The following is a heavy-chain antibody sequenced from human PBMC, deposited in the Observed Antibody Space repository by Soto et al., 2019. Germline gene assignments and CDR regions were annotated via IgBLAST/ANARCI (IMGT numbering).Heavy chain of an antibody. CDR3: ARAPNIVVVPAIPYGMDV. D-gene: IGHD2-2*01. J-gene: IGHJ6*02. Sequence: GESLKISCKGSGYSFTSYWISRVRQMPGKGLEWMGRIDPSDSYTNYSPSFQGHVTISADKSISTAYLQWSSLKASDTAMYYCARAPNIVVVPAIPYGMDVWGQGTTVTVSS. V-gene: IGHV5-10-1*01. CDR1: GYSFTSYW. CDR2: IDPSDSYT.